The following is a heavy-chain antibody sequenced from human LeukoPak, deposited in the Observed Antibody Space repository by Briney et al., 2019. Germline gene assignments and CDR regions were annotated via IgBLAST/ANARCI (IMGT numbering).Heavy chain of an antibody. Sequence: XCKASGYIFTDYYMHWVRQAPGQGLEWMGWINPNSGGTNYAQKFQGRVTMTRETSISTAYMELSRLRSDDTAVYYCARNRGYGSGSHTDSWGQGTLVTVSS. J-gene: IGHJ4*02. D-gene: IGHD3-10*01. CDR3: ARNRGYGSGSHTDS. CDR2: INPNSGGT. V-gene: IGHV1-2*02. CDR1: GYIFTDYY.